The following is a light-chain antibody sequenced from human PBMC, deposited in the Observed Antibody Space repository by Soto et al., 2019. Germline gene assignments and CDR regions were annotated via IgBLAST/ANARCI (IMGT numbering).Light chain of an antibody. CDR3: QQYNNRPS. Sequence: EIVMTHSPALLSVSPGDRSTLSCRAGQSVRNNLAWYKQKPGQAPRLLIYGASTRATGIPARLSGSGSGTEFTLTISSLKSEDFAVYYCQQYNNRPSFGQGTKVDIK. CDR2: GAS. CDR1: QSVRNN. J-gene: IGKJ1*01. V-gene: IGKV3-15*01.